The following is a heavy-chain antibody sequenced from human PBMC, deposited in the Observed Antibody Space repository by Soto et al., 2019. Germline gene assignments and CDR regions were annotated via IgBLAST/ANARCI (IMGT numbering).Heavy chain of an antibody. CDR2: ITGSGGST. D-gene: IGHD4-17*01. V-gene: IGHV3-23*01. CDR1: GFTFSTYA. Sequence: EVQLLESGGGLVQPGGSLRLSCAASGFTFSTYAMIWVRQAPGKGLEWVSVITGSGGSTYYADSVKGRFPISGDTSKNTRFLQMNSLRAEDTAVYYWAKDRYGDYGGIDYWGQGTMVTVSS. J-gene: IGHJ4*02. CDR3: AKDRYGDYGGIDY.